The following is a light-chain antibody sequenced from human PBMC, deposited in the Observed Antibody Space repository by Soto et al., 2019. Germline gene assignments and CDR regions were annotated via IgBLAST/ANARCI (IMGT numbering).Light chain of an antibody. J-gene: IGKJ1*01. Sequence: EIVMTQAPATVSVSPGETAEIPCRASQSVSNSLAWYRQPPGQPPTLLIYATSTRATGIPDRFSGSGSGTDFTLTIRRLEPEVFAVYYCQRYGSSGTFGQGTKVEIK. CDR3: QRYGSSGT. CDR1: QSVSNS. V-gene: IGKV3-20*01. CDR2: ATS.